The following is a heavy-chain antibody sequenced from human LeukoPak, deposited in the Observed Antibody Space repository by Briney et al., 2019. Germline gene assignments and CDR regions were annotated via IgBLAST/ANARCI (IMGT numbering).Heavy chain of an antibody. Sequence: GASVNVSCKASVGTFSSYAISWVRQAPGQGLEWVGGIIPIFGTANYAQKFQGRVTITADESTSTAYMELSSLRSEDTAVYYCARGPCTGGVCYNAFDIWGQGTMVTVSS. D-gene: IGHD2-8*02. CDR1: VGTFSSYA. CDR2: IIPIFGTA. CDR3: ARGPCTGGVCYNAFDI. J-gene: IGHJ3*02. V-gene: IGHV1-69*13.